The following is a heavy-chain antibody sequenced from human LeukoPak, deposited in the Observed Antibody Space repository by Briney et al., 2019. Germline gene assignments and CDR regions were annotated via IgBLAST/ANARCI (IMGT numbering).Heavy chain of an antibody. CDR2: ISWNSGSI. CDR1: GFTFDDYA. D-gene: IGHD6-19*01. Sequence: GGSLRLSCAVSGFTFDDYAMHWVRQAPGKGLKWVSGISWNSGSIGYADSVKGRFTISRDNAKNSLYLQMNSLRAEDTALYYCAKDLGKQWLAGASFDIWGQGTMVTVSS. V-gene: IGHV3-9*01. J-gene: IGHJ3*02. CDR3: AKDLGKQWLAGASFDI.